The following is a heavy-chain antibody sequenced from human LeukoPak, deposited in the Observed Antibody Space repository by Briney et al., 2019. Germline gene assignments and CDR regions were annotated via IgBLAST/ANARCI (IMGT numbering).Heavy chain of an antibody. CDR2: IYYSGST. D-gene: IGHD3-22*01. V-gene: IGHV4-39*01. CDR1: GGSISSSSYS. Sequence: PSETLSLTCTVSGGSISSSSYSWGWIRQPPGKGLEWIGSIYYSGSTYYNPSLKSRVTISVDTSKNQFSLKLSSVTAADTAVYYCASLQTYYYDSSGQFDYWGQGTLVTVSS. CDR3: ASLQTYYYDSSGQFDY. J-gene: IGHJ4*02.